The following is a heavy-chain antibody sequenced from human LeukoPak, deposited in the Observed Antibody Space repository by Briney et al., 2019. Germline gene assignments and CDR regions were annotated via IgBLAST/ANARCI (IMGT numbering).Heavy chain of an antibody. J-gene: IGHJ4*02. CDR1: GGSITSYY. CDR2: INDSGST. V-gene: IGHV4-59*01. D-gene: IGHD1-1*01. Sequence: PSETLSLTCTVSGGSITSYYWSWIRQPPGKGLEWIGYINDSGSTNYNPSLKSRVIISVDTSRSQFSLKLRSVTTTDTAVYYCARAGTLGLDFDYWGQGTLVTVSS. CDR3: ARAGTLGLDFDY.